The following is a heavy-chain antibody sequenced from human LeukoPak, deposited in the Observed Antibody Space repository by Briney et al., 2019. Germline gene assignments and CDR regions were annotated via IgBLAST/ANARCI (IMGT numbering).Heavy chain of an antibody. CDR1: GFTFSSYG. V-gene: IGHV3-33*08. Sequence: GRSLRLSCAASGFTFSSYGMHWVRQAPGKGLEWMAVIWYGGSNKYYADSVKGRFTISRDNSKNTLYLQMNSLRAEDTAVYYCAKVDGYYYYMDVWGKGTTVTVSS. CDR3: AKVDGYYYYMDV. D-gene: IGHD5-24*01. J-gene: IGHJ6*03. CDR2: IWYGGSNK.